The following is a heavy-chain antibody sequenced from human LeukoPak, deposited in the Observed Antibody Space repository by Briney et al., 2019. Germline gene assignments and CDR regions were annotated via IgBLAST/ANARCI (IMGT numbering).Heavy chain of an antibody. D-gene: IGHD3-9*01. V-gene: IGHV3-30*03. Sequence: GGFLRLSCAASGFTFSSYGMHWVRQAPGKGLEWVAVISYDGSNKYYADSVKGRFTISRDNSKNTLYLQMNSLRAEDTAVYYCARDRSRGILTGHFHYGMDVWGQGTTVTVSS. J-gene: IGHJ6*02. CDR2: ISYDGSNK. CDR3: ARDRSRGILTGHFHYGMDV. CDR1: GFTFSSYG.